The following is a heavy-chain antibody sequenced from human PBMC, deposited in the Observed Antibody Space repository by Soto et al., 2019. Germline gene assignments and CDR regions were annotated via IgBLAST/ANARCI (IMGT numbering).Heavy chain of an antibody. CDR3: ARPGYCSSASCYDYYYYGMDV. J-gene: IGHJ6*02. CDR1: GYSFTSYW. D-gene: IGHD2-2*01. V-gene: IGHV5-51*01. Sequence: GESLKISCKGSGYSFTSYWIGWVRQMPGKGLEWMGIIYPGDSDTRYSPSFQGQVTISADKSISTAYLQWSSLKASDTAMYYCARPGYCSSASCYDYYYYGMDVWGQGTTVTVSS. CDR2: IYPGDSDT.